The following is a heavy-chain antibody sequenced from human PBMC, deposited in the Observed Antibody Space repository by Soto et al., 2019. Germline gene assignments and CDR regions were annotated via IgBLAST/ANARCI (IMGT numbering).Heavy chain of an antibody. Sequence: EVQLVESGGGVLRPGGSLRLSCAASGFIFDDYGMSWARQAPGKGLEWASGVKWNGGSTGYADSVKGRFTISRDNAKNFLFLQMNSLRVEDTAFYYCVRGASLNFDYWGQGTLVTVSS. D-gene: IGHD1-26*01. CDR3: VRGASLNFDY. CDR1: GFIFDDYG. CDR2: VKWNGGST. J-gene: IGHJ4*02. V-gene: IGHV3-20*04.